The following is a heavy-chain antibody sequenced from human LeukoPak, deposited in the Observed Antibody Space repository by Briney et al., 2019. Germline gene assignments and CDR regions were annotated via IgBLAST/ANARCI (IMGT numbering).Heavy chain of an antibody. CDR1: GYTFTSYD. CDR3: AREGLDY. CDR2: MNPNSGNT. J-gene: IGHJ4*02. V-gene: IGHV1-8*03. Sequence: GSSVKVSCKASGYTFTSYDISWVRQATGQGLEWMGWMNPNSGNTGYAQKFQGRVTITTTTSISTAYMELSSLRSEDTAVYYCAREGLDYWGQGTLVTVSS.